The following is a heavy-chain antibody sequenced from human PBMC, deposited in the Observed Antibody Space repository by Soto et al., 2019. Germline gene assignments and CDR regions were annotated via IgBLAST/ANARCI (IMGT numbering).Heavy chain of an antibody. CDR3: AKGLGGYSYGYELDH. CDR2: ISWNSGTR. Sequence: EVQLVDSGGGLVQPGRSLRLSCAASGFTFDIYAMHWVRQAPGKGLEWVASISWNSGTRGYADSVKGRFTISRDNGENSLYLQMDSLRTEDTAFYYCAKGLGGYSYGYELDHWGQGTLVAVSS. CDR1: GFTFDIYA. J-gene: IGHJ4*02. V-gene: IGHV3-9*01. D-gene: IGHD5-18*01.